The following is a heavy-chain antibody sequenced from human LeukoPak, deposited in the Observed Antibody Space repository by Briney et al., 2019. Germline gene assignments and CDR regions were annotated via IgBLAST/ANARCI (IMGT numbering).Heavy chain of an antibody. V-gene: IGHV3-30-3*01. CDR3: AREGEFYDFWSGFDY. Sequence: GRSLRLSCAASGFTFSSYAMHWVRQAPGKGLEWVAVISYDGSNKYYADSVKGRFTISRDNSKNTLYLQMNSLRAEDTAVYYCAREGEFYDFWSGFDYWGQGTLVTVSS. CDR1: GFTFSSYA. CDR2: ISYDGSNK. J-gene: IGHJ4*02. D-gene: IGHD3-3*01.